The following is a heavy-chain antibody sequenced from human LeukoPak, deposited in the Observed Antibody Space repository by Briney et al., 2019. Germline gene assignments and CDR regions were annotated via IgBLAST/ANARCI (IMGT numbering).Heavy chain of an antibody. J-gene: IGHJ5*02. CDR3: ARAGIAADGHNWFDP. CDR2: ISVYNGDT. Sequence: ASVKVSCKASGYTFTSYGISWVRQAPGQGLEWMGWISVYNGDTNYAQKLQGRVTMTTDTSTSTAYMELRSLRSDDTAMYYCARAGIAADGHNWFDPWGQGTLVSVSS. CDR1: GYTFTSYG. V-gene: IGHV1-18*04. D-gene: IGHD6-13*01.